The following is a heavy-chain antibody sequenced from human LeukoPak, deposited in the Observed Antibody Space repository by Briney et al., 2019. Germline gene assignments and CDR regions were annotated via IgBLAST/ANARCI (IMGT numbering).Heavy chain of an antibody. J-gene: IGHJ4*02. CDR1: GFTFSSYA. CDR3: AKAQGYYDC. V-gene: IGHV3-23*01. Sequence: AGGSLRLSCAASGFTFSSYAMSWVRQAPGEGLEWVSAISGSGGRTFYADSVKGRFTISRDTSKNTLYVQMNSLRAEDTAVYYCAKAQGYYDCWGQGTLVTASS. CDR2: ISGSGGRT. D-gene: IGHD3-22*01.